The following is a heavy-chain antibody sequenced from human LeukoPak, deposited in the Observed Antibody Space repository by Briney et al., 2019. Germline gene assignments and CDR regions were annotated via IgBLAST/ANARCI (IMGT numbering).Heavy chain of an antibody. CDR1: GHTFNGYS. J-gene: IGHJ4*02. V-gene: IGHV1-2*02. CDR2: ITPNSGAT. CDR3: ARVITMVRGFLDY. Sequence: ASVKVSCKASGHTFNGYSMHWVRHAPGQGLEWMGWITPNSGATNYAQKFQGRVTMTKDTPISTAYMELSRLRSDDTAVYYCARVITMVRGFLDYWGQGTLVTVSS. D-gene: IGHD3-10*01.